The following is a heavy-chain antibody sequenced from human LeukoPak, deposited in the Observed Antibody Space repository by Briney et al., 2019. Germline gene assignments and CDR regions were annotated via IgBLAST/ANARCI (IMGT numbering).Heavy chain of an antibody. CDR2: IYHSGST. Sequence: SETLSLTCTVSGGSISSSSYYWGWIRQPPGKGLEWIGSIYHSGSTYYNPSLKSRVTISVDTSKNQFSLKLSSVTAADTAVYYCARADYGDPYYFDYWGQGTLVTVSS. CDR3: ARADYGDPYYFDY. CDR1: GGSISSSSYY. J-gene: IGHJ4*02. D-gene: IGHD4-17*01. V-gene: IGHV4-39*07.